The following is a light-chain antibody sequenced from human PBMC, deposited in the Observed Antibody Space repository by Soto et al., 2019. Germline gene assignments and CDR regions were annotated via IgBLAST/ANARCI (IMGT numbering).Light chain of an antibody. CDR2: AAS. V-gene: IGKV1-39*01. Sequence: IQMTQSPSSLSASVGDRVTITCRASQSISSYLNWYQQKPGKAPKLLIYAASSLQSGVPSRFSGSGFGTDFTLTISSLQPEDFATYYCQQSYSTPPWTFGQGTKLDIK. CDR1: QSISSY. J-gene: IGKJ1*01. CDR3: QQSYSTPPWT.